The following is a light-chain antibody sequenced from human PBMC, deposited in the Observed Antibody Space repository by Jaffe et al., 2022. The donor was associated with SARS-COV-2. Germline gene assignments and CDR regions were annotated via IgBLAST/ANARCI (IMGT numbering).Light chain of an antibody. CDR2: ENN. J-gene: IGLJ1*01. V-gene: IGLV1-51*02. CDR1: SSNIGNNY. CDR3: AAWDSSLSVNYV. Sequence: QSVLTQPPSVSAAPGQKVTISCSGISSNIGNNYVSWYQQFPGTAPKLLIYENNKRPSGIPDRFSGSKSGTSATLGITGLQTGDEADYYCAAWDSSLSVNYVFGTGTRVTVL.